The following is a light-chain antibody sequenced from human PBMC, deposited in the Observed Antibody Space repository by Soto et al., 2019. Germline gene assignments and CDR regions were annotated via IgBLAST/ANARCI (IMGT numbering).Light chain of an antibody. CDR1: QSVSSSY. Sequence: EIVLTQSPGTLSLSPGERATLSCRASQSVSSSYLAWYQQKPGQAPRLLMYGASSRATGIPDRFSGSGSGTDFTLTISRLEPEDFAVYYCQQYGSSPRTFGQGTTVEIK. CDR3: QQYGSSPRT. J-gene: IGKJ1*01. CDR2: GAS. V-gene: IGKV3-20*01.